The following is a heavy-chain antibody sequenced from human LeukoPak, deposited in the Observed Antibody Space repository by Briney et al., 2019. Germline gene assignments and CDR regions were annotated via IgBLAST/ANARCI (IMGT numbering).Heavy chain of an antibody. D-gene: IGHD4-23*01. V-gene: IGHV3-48*03. Sequence: GGSLRLSCAASGFTFSSYEMNWVRQAPGKGLEWVSYISSSGSTIYYADSVKGRFAISRDNAKNSLFLQMDGLRVDDTAVYFCARDGRGGHNDFWGQGTLITVSS. CDR2: ISSSGSTI. J-gene: IGHJ4*02. CDR1: GFTFSSYE. CDR3: ARDGRGGHNDF.